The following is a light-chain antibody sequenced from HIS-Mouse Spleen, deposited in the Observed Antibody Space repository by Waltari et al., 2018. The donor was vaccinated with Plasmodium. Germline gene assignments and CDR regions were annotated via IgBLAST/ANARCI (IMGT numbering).Light chain of an antibody. V-gene: IGLV2-23*01. CDR1: SSDVGSYNL. CDR2: EGS. J-gene: IGLJ1*01. Sequence: QSALTQPASVSGSPGQSITISCTGTSSDVGSYNLVSWYQQHPGKAPKLMIYEGSKRPSGVSNRCLGSKDGNTASLTIFGLQAEDEADYYCCSYAGSSTYVFGTGTKVTVL. CDR3: CSYAGSSTYV.